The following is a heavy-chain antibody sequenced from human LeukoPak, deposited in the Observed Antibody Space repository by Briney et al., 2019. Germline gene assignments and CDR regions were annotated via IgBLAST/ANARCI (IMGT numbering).Heavy chain of an antibody. CDR1: GYTFTGYY. CDR3: ARGLGGWGSYYYYYYMDV. D-gene: IGHD7-27*01. Sequence: ASVKVSCKASGYTFTGYYMHWVRQAPGQGLEWMGWINPNSGGTNYAQKFQGRVTMTRDTSISTAYMELSSLRSEDTAVYYCARGLGGWGSYYYYYYMDVWGKGTTVTVSS. V-gene: IGHV1-2*02. J-gene: IGHJ6*03. CDR2: INPNSGGT.